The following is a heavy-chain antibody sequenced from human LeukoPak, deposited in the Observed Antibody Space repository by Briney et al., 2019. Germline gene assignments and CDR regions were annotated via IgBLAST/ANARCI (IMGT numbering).Heavy chain of an antibody. J-gene: IGHJ4*02. CDR2: IYYSGST. CDR3: ARAAGGNYYDSSGYYALIDY. D-gene: IGHD3-22*01. CDR1: GGSISSSSYY. Sequence: PSETLSLTCTVSGGSISSSSYYWGWIRQPPGKGLEWIGSIYYSGSTYYNPSLKSRVTISVDTSKNQFSLKLSSVTAADTAVYYCARAAGGNYYDSSGYYALIDYWGQGTLVTVSS. V-gene: IGHV4-39*07.